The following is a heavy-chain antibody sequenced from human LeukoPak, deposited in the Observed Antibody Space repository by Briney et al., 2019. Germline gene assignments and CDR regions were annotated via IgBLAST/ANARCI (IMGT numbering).Heavy chain of an antibody. CDR3: ACRVDTAMVTMDY. V-gene: IGHV3-23*01. CDR1: GVTFRVYA. J-gene: IGHJ4*02. Sequence: GGGLRVSCAASGVTFRVYARRGVREGPGKGREWDSAMRGSGGSTYYADSVKGRYTISRDNSKNTLSLQMNSLRAEDTAVYYCACRVDTAMVTMDYWGQGTLVTVSS. CDR2: MRGSGGST. D-gene: IGHD5-18*01.